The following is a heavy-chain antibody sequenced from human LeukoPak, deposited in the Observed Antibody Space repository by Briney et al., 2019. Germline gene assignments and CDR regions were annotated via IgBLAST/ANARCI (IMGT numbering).Heavy chain of an antibody. J-gene: IGHJ4*02. D-gene: IGHD6-13*01. Sequence: GGSLRRSCAASGFTFSSYAMSWVRQAPGKGLEWVLGISGSGGSTYFADSVKGRFTISRDNSKNMLYLQMNSLRAEDTAVYYCAKDSRSSSSRGAFDYWGRGTLVTVSS. CDR3: AKDSRSSSSRGAFDY. CDR1: GFTFSSYA. CDR2: ISGSGGST. V-gene: IGHV3-23*01.